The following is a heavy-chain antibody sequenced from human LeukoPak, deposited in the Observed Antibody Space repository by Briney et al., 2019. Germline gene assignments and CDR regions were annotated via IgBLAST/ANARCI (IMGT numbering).Heavy chain of an antibody. Sequence: SETLSLTCTVSGGSISSGGYYWSWIRQPPGKGLEWIGYIYYSGSTYYNPSLKSRVTISVDTSKNQFSLKLSSVTAADTAVYYCARVVGAAGYYYYYGMDVWGQGTTVTVSS. D-gene: IGHD6-13*01. CDR3: ARVVGAAGYYYYYGMDV. CDR1: GGSISSGGYY. CDR2: IYYSGST. J-gene: IGHJ6*02. V-gene: IGHV4-30-4*01.